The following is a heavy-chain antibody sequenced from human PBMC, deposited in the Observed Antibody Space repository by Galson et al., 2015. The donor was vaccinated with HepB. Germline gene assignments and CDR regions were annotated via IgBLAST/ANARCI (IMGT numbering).Heavy chain of an antibody. Sequence: SVKVSCKVSGYTLTELSMHWVRQAPGKGLEWMGGFDPEDGETIYAQKFQGRVTMTEDTSTDTAYMELSSLRSEDTAVYYCARDLGEGVNGLYYFDYWGQGTLVTVSS. CDR3: ARDLGEGVNGLYYFDY. J-gene: IGHJ4*02. V-gene: IGHV1-24*01. CDR2: FDPEDGET. D-gene: IGHD3-10*01. CDR1: GYTLTELS.